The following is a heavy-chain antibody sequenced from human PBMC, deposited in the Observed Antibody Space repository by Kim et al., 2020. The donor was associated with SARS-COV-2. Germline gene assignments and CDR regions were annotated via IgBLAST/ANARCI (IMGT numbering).Heavy chain of an antibody. Sequence: SVKVSCKASGGTFSSYAITWVRQAPGQGLEWVGGLIPISHTPSYAQKFQGRVTVTADEVTRTAYMQLSSLRSEDTAVYFCARDPYYYDYSVSIVSWGQGTLVTVSS. J-gene: IGHJ4*02. CDR2: LIPISHTP. CDR1: GGTFSSYA. V-gene: IGHV1-69*13. D-gene: IGHD3-16*01. CDR3: ARDPYYYDYSVSIVS.